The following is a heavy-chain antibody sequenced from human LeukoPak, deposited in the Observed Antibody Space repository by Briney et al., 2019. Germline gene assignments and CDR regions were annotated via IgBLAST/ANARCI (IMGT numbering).Heavy chain of an antibody. J-gene: IGHJ6*02. CDR3: ARDIGSPYYYGMDV. Sequence: GGSLRLSCAASGFTFSSYSMNWVRQAPGKGPEWVSYISSSSSTIYYADSVKGRFTISRDNAKNSLYLQMNSLRAEDTAVYYCARDIGSPYYYGMDVWGQGTTVTVSS. CDR1: GFTFSSYS. D-gene: IGHD3-16*02. V-gene: IGHV3-48*04. CDR2: ISSSSSTI.